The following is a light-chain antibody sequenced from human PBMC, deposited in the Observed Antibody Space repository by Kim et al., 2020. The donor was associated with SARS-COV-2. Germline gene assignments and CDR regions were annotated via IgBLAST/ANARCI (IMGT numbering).Light chain of an antibody. Sequence: QSVLTQPPSVSGAPGQRVTMSCTGSSSNIGAGYDVHWYQQAPRTAPKLLIYGNSNRPSGVPDRFSGSKSGTSASLAITGLQAEDEADYYCQSYDSSLSGVVFGGGTQLTVL. J-gene: IGLJ2*01. CDR3: QSYDSSLSGVV. CDR2: GNS. CDR1: SSNIGAGYD. V-gene: IGLV1-40*01.